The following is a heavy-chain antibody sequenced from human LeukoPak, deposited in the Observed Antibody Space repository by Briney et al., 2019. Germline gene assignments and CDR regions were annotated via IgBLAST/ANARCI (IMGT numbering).Heavy chain of an antibody. CDR1: GFTFSSYG. J-gene: IGHJ5*02. CDR3: AKTRTGDTNWFDP. D-gene: IGHD7-27*01. V-gene: IGHV3-30*02. Sequence: GGSLRLSCAASGFTFSSYGMHWVRQAPGKGLEWVAFIRYDGSNKYYADSVKGRFTISRDNSKNTLYLQMNSLRAEDTAVYYCAKTRTGDTNWFDPWGQGTLVTVSS. CDR2: IRYDGSNK.